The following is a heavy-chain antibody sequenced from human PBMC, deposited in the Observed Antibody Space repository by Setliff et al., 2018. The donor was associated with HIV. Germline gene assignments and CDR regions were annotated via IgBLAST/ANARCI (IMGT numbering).Heavy chain of an antibody. CDR1: GGSISTYY. CDR2: VHYSGNT. J-gene: IGHJ2*01. V-gene: IGHV4-59*12. CDR3: ARSPLWFGKADWYVDL. D-gene: IGHD3-10*01. Sequence: PSETLSLTCTVSGGSISTYYWSWIRQPPGKGLEWIGYVHYSGNTRYNPSLKSRVTISVDTSKNKFSLKLRSVTAVDTAVYYCARSPLWFGKADWYVDLWGRGTLVTVSS.